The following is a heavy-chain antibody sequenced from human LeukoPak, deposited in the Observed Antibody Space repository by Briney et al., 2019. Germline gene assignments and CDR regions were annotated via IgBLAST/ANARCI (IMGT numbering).Heavy chain of an antibody. CDR1: GYTFTGYY. CDR2: INSNSGGT. D-gene: IGHD6-13*01. V-gene: IGHV1-2*02. J-gene: IGHJ4*02. CDR3: ARARIAAAGTSDY. Sequence: ASVKVSCKASGYTFTGYYMHWVRQAPGQGLEWMGWINSNSGGTNYAQKFQGRVTMTRDTSISTAYMDLSRLRSDDTAVYYCARARIAAAGTSDYWGQGTLVTVSS.